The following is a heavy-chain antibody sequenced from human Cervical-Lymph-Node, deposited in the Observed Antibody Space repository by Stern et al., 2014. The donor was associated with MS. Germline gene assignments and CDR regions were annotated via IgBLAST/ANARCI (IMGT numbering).Heavy chain of an antibody. D-gene: IGHD6-25*01. CDR1: GYSVSTDY. CDR3: ARSARVFYM. J-gene: IGHJ3*02. V-gene: IGHV4-59*02. CDR2: ISHNGDT. Sequence: QVQLQESGPGLVKPSETLSLTCIVSGYSVSTDYWSWIRQPPGKGLQSIGYISHNGDTNSNPALEGRVTISLDTSKNQFSLKLRSVTAADTAVYYCARSARVFYMWGQGTMVTVSS.